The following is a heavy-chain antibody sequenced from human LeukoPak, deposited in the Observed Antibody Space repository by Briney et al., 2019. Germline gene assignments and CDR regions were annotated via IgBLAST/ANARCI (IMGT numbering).Heavy chain of an antibody. J-gene: IGHJ3*02. V-gene: IGHV1-18*01. CDR3: ARDKTIVVVITSDAFDI. D-gene: IGHD3-22*01. Sequence: ASVKVSCKASGYTFTNYGISWVRQAPGQGLEWMGWISAYNGNTNYAQKLQGRVTMTTDTSTSTAYMELRSLRSDDTAVYYCARDKTIVVVITSDAFDIWGQGTMVTVSS. CDR2: ISAYNGNT. CDR1: GYTFTNYG.